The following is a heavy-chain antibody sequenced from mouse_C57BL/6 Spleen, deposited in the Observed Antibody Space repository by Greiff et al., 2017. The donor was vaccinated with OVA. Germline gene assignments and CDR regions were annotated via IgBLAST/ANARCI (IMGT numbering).Heavy chain of an antibody. J-gene: IGHJ4*01. CDR3: ARDRPIYYYGSSYPYAMDY. Sequence: EVKLVESGPGLVKPSQSLSLTCSVTGYSITSGYYWNWIRQFPGNKLEWMGYISYDGSNNYNPSLKNRISITRDTSKNQFFLKLNSVTTEDTATYYCARDRPIYYYGSSYPYAMDYWGQGTSVTVSS. CDR1: GYSITSGYY. V-gene: IGHV3-6*01. CDR2: ISYDGSN. D-gene: IGHD1-1*01.